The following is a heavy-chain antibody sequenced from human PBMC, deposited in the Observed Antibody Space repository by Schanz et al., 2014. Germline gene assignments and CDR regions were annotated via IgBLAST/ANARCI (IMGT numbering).Heavy chain of an antibody. J-gene: IGHJ6*02. CDR2: INVGNGNM. Sequence: QVQLVQSGAEVKKPGASVKVSCKASGYTFTSYSIHWVRQAPGQGLEWMGWINVGNGNMKYSQKFQGRVTITRDTSASTAYMELTSLRYEDTGVYFCARDLTVDAGYVVHYDYYGMDVWGHGTTVTVSS. CDR1: GYTFTSYS. V-gene: IGHV1-3*01. D-gene: IGHD5-12*01. CDR3: ARDLTVDAGYVVHYDYYGMDV.